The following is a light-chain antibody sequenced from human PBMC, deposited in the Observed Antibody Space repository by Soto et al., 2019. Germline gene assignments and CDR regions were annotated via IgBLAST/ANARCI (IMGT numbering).Light chain of an antibody. CDR1: QSVDRNY. J-gene: IGKJ1*01. CDR3: QKYGTFWT. CDR2: GAS. Sequence: EIVLTQSPGTLSLSPGARATLSCRASQSVDRNYLAWYQHKPGQAPRLLIYGASTRATGIPDRFSGSGSGTDFTLTISRLEPDDFAVYYCQKYGTFWTFGQGTKVDIK. V-gene: IGKV3-20*01.